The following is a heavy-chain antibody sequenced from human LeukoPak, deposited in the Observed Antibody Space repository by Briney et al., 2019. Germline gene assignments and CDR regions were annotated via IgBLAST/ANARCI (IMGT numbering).Heavy chain of an antibody. CDR1: AFTFSSYA. Sequence: GGSLRLSCSASAFTFSSYAMHWVRQAPGKGLEYVSAISSNGGSTYYADSVKGRFTISRDNSKNTLYLQMSSLRAEDTAVYYYVKGERITMIVVGPWGAFDIWGQGTMVTVSS. V-gene: IGHV3-64D*06. CDR2: ISSNGGST. D-gene: IGHD3-22*01. J-gene: IGHJ3*02. CDR3: VKGERITMIVVGPWGAFDI.